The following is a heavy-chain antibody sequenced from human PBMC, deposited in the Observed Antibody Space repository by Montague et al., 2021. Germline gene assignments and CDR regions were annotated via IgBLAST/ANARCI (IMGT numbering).Heavy chain of an antibody. J-gene: IGHJ4*02. CDR3: ARVNSSSWYFDY. Sequence: NDYAISVKSRITINPDTSKNQFSLQLNSVTPEDTAVYYCARVNSSSWYFDYWGQGILVTVSS. V-gene: IGHV6-1*01. CDR2: N. D-gene: IGHD6-13*01.